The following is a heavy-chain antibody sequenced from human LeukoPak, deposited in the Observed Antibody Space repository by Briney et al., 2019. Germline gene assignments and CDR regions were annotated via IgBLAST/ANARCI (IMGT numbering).Heavy chain of an antibody. J-gene: IGHJ6*03. CDR2: INHSGST. V-gene: IGHV4-34*01. Sequence: PSETLSLTCAVYGGSFSGYYWSWTRQPPGKGLEWIGEINHSGSTNYNPSLKSRVTISVDTSKNQFSLKLSSVTAADTAVYYCARSVEGYCSGGSCYSYYYYMDAWGKGTTVTVSS. CDR1: GGSFSGYY. D-gene: IGHD2-15*01. CDR3: ARSVEGYCSGGSCYSYYYYMDA.